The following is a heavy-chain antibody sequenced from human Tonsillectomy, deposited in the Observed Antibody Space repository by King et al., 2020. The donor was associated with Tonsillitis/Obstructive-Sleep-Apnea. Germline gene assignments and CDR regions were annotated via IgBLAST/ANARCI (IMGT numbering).Heavy chain of an antibody. D-gene: IGHD3-3*01. V-gene: IGHV3-74*01. CDR1: GFTFSSYW. Sequence: VQLVESGGGLVQPGGSLRLSCAASGFTFSSYWMHWVRQPPGKGLVWVSRIYSDGSSRNYSDSVKGRFTISRDNAKNTLYLQMHSLRAEDTAVYYCARASTYDFWDGAGYWGQGTLVTVSS. CDR3: ARASTYDFWDGAGY. J-gene: IGHJ4*02. CDR2: IYSDGSSR.